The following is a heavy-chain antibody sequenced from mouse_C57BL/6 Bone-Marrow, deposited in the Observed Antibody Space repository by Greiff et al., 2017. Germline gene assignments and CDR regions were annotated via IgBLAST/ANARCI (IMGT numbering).Heavy chain of an antibody. Sequence: EVKVEESGGGLVQPGGSLKLSCAASGFTFSDYGMAWVRQAPRKGPAWVAFISNLAYSIYYADTVTGRFTISRENAKNTLYLEMSSLRSEDTAMYYCARHPLYAMDYWGQGTSVTVSS. J-gene: IGHJ4*01. CDR2: ISNLAYSI. CDR1: GFTFSDYG. V-gene: IGHV5-15*04. CDR3: ARHPLYAMDY.